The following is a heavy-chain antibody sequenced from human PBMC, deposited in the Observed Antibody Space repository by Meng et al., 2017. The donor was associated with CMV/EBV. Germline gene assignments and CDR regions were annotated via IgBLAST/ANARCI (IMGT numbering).Heavy chain of an antibody. D-gene: IGHD6-13*01. CDR1: WGPLSSGVHY. V-gene: IGHV4-30-4*08. CDR2: IYYSGST. J-gene: IGHJ4*02. CDR3: ARAQYSSSCDY. Sequence: LSRPGHGSVTASQTLSLTLTVSWGPLSSGVHYWSWIRQPPGKGLEWIGYIYYSGSTYYNPSLKSRVTISVDTSKNQFSLKLSSVTAADTAVYYCARAQYSSSCDYWGQGTLVTVSS.